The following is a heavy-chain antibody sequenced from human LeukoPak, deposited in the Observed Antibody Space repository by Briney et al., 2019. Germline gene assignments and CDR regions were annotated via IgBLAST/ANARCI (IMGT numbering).Heavy chain of an antibody. D-gene: IGHD6-19*01. J-gene: IGHJ4*02. Sequence: PGGSLRLSCAASGFTFSSYAMSWIRQAPGKGLEWVAFISYDGVNKFYADPVKGRFTISSDSSKNILFLQMNSLRADDTAVYYCARGNYNNGWYYFDYWGQGTLVTVSS. V-gene: IGHV3-33*08. CDR2: ISYDGVNK. CDR1: GFTFSSYA. CDR3: ARGNYNNGWYYFDY.